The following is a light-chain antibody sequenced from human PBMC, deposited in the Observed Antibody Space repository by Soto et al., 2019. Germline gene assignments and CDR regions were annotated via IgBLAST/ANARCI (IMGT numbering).Light chain of an antibody. CDR3: QQYGGSPFT. Sequence: EIVLTQSPDTLSLSPGDRATLSCRASPSVSSGSLAWYQQEPGQAPRLLIYGASTRATGIPDRFSGSGSGTDFTLTISRLEPEDFAVYYCQQYGGSPFTFGRGSKLEIK. CDR1: PSVSSGS. V-gene: IGKV3-20*01. CDR2: GAS. J-gene: IGKJ2*01.